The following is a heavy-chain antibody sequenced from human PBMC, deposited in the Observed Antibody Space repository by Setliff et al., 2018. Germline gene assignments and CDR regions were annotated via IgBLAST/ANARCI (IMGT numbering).Heavy chain of an antibody. CDR1: GGSISSSSYY. CDR3: ASLPYYDSSGYSLSYY. Sequence: PSETLSLTCTVSGGSISSSSYYWGWIRQPPGKGLEWIGSIYYSGSTYYNPSLKSRVTISVDTSKNQFSLKLSSVTAADTVVYYCASLPYYDSSGYSLSYYWGQGTLVTVSS. D-gene: IGHD3-22*01. CDR2: IYYSGST. V-gene: IGHV4-39*01. J-gene: IGHJ4*02.